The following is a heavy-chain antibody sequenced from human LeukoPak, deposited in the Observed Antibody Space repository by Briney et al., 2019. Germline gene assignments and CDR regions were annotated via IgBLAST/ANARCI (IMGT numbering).Heavy chain of an antibody. CDR2: ISSSGGRT. CDR1: GLTFSSYA. Sequence: GGSLRLSCAASGLTFSSYAMSWVRQAPGKGLEWVSAISSSGGRTYYADSVKGRFTISRDNSKNTLYLQMNSLRAEDTAVYYCAKYRDSSGYMLALDIWGQGTMVTVSS. J-gene: IGHJ3*02. V-gene: IGHV3-23*01. CDR3: AKYRDSSGYMLALDI. D-gene: IGHD3-22*01.